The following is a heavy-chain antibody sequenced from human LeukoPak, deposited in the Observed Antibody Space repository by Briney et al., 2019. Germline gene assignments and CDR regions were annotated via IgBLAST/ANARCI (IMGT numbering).Heavy chain of an antibody. CDR3: ARDNVSGSYYFYYYGMDV. D-gene: IGHD1-26*01. Sequence: GGSLRLSCAASGFTFSSYWMSWVRQAPGKGLEWVANIKQDGSEKYYVDSAKGRFTISRDNAKNSLYLQMNSLRAEDTAVYYCARDNVSGSYYFYYYGMDVWGQGTLVTVSS. CDR2: IKQDGSEK. J-gene: IGHJ6*02. V-gene: IGHV3-7*01. CDR1: GFTFSSYW.